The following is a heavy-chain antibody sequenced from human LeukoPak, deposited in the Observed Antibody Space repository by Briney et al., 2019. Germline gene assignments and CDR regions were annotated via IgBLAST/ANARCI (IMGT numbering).Heavy chain of an antibody. CDR2: INHSGRT. D-gene: IGHD3-16*01. CDR1: GGSFSGYY. CDR3: ARGAGGYYYGMDV. Sequence: SETLSLTCAVHGGSFSGYYWSWIRQPPGKGLEWIGEINHSGRTNYNPSLKSRVTISVDMSKKQFSLKLSSVTAADTALYYCARGAGGYYYGMDVWGQGTTVTVSS. V-gene: IGHV4-34*01. J-gene: IGHJ6*02.